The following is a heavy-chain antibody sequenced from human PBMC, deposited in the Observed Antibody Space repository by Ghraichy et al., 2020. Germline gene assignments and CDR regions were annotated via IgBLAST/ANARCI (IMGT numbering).Heavy chain of an antibody. CDR2: IYYSGST. D-gene: IGHD1-20*01. V-gene: IGHV4-30-4*01. Sequence: SETLSLTCTVSGGSISSGDYYWSWIRQPPGKGLEWIGYIYYSGSTYYNPSLKSRVTISVDTSKNQFSLKLSSVTAADTAVYYCARAAPFDNSYYYYMDVWGKGTTVTVSS. J-gene: IGHJ6*03. CDR3: ARAAPFDNSYYYYMDV. CDR1: GGSISSGDYY.